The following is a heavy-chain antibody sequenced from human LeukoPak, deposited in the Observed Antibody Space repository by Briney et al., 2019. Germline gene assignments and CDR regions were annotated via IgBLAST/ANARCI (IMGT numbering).Heavy chain of an antibody. J-gene: IGHJ4*02. CDR3: ARGPGRYNGYDTYFDY. CDR2: IYSGGTT. CDR1: GFTVSSNY. D-gene: IGHD5-12*01. V-gene: IGHV3-53*01. Sequence: GGSLRLSCAASGFTVSSNYMSWVRQAPGKGLEWVSVIYSGGTTYYADSVKGRFTMSRDNSKNTLYLQMNSLRGEDTAVYYCARGPGRYNGYDTYFDYWGQGTLVTVSS.